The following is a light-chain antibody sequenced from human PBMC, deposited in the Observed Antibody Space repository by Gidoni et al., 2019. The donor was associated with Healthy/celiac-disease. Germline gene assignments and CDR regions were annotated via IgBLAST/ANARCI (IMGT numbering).Light chain of an antibody. CDR1: NIGSKN. Sequence: YELTQPPSVSVALGQTARFTCGGNNIGSKNVHWYQQKPGQAPVLVIYRDNNRPSGIPVRFSGSNSGNTATLTISRAQAGDEADYYCQVWDSNTVIFGGGTKLTVL. V-gene: IGLV3-9*01. CDR2: RDN. CDR3: QVWDSNTVI. J-gene: IGLJ2*01.